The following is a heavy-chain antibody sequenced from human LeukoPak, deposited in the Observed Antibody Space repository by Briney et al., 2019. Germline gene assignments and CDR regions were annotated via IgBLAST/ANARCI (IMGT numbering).Heavy chain of an antibody. CDR1: GGSISSGSYY. Sequence: SQTLSLTCTVSGGSISSGSYYWGWIRQPPGKGLEWIGSIYYSGSTYYNPSLKSRVTISVDTSKNQFSLKLSSVTAADTAVYYCARDQPGIAAAPTDYWGQGTLVTVSS. CDR3: ARDQPGIAAAPTDY. V-gene: IGHV4-39*07. J-gene: IGHJ4*02. D-gene: IGHD6-13*01. CDR2: IYYSGST.